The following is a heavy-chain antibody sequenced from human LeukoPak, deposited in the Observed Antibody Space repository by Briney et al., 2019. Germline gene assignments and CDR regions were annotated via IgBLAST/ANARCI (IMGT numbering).Heavy chain of an antibody. CDR3: ARARSDVWGSYYVY. Sequence: KPGGSLRLSCAASGFTFSDYYMSWIRQAPGKELEWVSYISSSGSTIYYADSVKGRFTISRDNAKNSLYLQMNSLRAEDTAVYYCARARSDVWGSYYVYWGQGTLVTVSS. V-gene: IGHV3-11*01. D-gene: IGHD3-16*01. CDR2: ISSSGSTI. CDR1: GFTFSDYY. J-gene: IGHJ4*02.